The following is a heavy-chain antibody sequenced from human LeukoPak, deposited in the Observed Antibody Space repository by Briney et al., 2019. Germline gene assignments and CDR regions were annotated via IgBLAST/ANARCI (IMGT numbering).Heavy chain of an antibody. Sequence: GGSLRLSCAAPGFTFSSYSMNWVRQAPGKGLEWVSSISSSSSYIYYADSVKGRFTISRDNAKNSLYLQMNSLRAEDTAVYYCARTYKGRDAFDIWGQGTMVTVSS. CDR3: ARTYKGRDAFDI. J-gene: IGHJ3*02. D-gene: IGHD1-1*01. CDR2: ISSSSSYI. V-gene: IGHV3-21*01. CDR1: GFTFSSYS.